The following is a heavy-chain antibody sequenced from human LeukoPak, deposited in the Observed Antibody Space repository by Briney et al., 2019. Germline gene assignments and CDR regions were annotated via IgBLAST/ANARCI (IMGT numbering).Heavy chain of an antibody. J-gene: IGHJ5*01. Sequence: SETLSLTCTVSGGSTSGYYWSWLRQPPGKGVDWIGFIHYTWSTHFNPSLKRRVTISIDTSNNQLALRLTSVTAADTAVYYCARKGEHYYDSGKLWPAWFDSWGQGTLVTVSS. D-gene: IGHD3-10*01. CDR1: GGSTSGYY. CDR2: IHYTWST. V-gene: IGHV4-59*01. CDR3: ARKGEHYYDSGKLWPAWFDS.